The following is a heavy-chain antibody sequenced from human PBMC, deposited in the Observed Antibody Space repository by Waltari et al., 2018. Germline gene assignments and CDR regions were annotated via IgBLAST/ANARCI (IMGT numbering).Heavy chain of an antibody. CDR3: ARRRAVFGVVIAFFDY. D-gene: IGHD3-3*01. CDR1: SESFRGYY. Sequence: QVQIQQWGAGLLKPSETLSLTCAVYSESFRGYYWNWIRQPPGTGLEWIGEINHGGSTNYNPSLKSRVTISIDTSKNQFSLELNSVSAADTAVYYCARRRAVFGVVIAFFDYWGQGTLVTVSS. CDR2: INHGGST. V-gene: IGHV4-34*01. J-gene: IGHJ4*02.